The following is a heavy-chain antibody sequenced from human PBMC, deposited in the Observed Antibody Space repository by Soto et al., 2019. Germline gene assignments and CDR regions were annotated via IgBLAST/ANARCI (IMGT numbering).Heavy chain of an antibody. J-gene: IGHJ4*02. V-gene: IGHV3-48*02. Sequence: EVQLVESGGGPLQPGGSLRLSFAPSGFTFRTFSMNWVRQAPGRGLEWISYISGGGRPISYADSVKGRFTISRDNAKNSLYLQMDSLTDEDTAVYYCARDLGWAFDSWGQGTLVTVSS. D-gene: IGHD6-19*01. CDR3: ARDLGWAFDS. CDR1: GFTFRTFS. CDR2: ISGGGRPI.